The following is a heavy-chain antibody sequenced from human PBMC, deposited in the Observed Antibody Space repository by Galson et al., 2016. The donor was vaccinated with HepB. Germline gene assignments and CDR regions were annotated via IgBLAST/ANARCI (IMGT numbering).Heavy chain of an antibody. J-gene: IGHJ6*02. CDR3: ARIRIGTTGHGMDV. CDR2: INSDGSTR. CDR1: GFTFSSYW. Sequence: SLRLSCEASGFTFSSYWMHWVRQAPGKGLVWVSRINSDGSTRNYADSVKGRFTISRDNAKNTLYVEMNNLRGEDTAVYYCARIRIGTTGHGMDVWGQGTTVTVSS. D-gene: IGHD1-14*01. V-gene: IGHV3-74*01.